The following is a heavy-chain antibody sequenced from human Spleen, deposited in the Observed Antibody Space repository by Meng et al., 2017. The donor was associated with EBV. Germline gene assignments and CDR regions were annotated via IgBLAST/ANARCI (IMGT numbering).Heavy chain of an antibody. V-gene: IGHV3-43*01. CDR2: ITWDGGIT. Sequence: EGQLGEAGGGVVQPGGSRRLSCAASGFTFDDHSMHWVRQAPGKGLEWVSLITWDGGITFYADSVKGRFTISRDNSKHSLYLQMNSLRTEDTALYHCAYGDYGYSFDYWGQGTLVTVSS. CDR3: AYGDYGYSFDY. J-gene: IGHJ4*02. D-gene: IGHD4-17*01. CDR1: GFTFDDHS.